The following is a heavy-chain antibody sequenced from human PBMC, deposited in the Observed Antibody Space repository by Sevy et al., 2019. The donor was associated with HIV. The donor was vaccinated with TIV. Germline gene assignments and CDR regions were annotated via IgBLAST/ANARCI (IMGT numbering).Heavy chain of an antibody. D-gene: IGHD3-22*01. CDR3: ARLGHPNFFDSSGHYPDF. CDR2: ISYDGSGE. V-gene: IGHV3-30-3*01. Sequence: GGSLRLSCAASRFTFSSYHMYWVRQAPGKGLEWVAAISYDGSGEHYGGSVKGRFTISRDNSKNTLYLQMNSLRIEDTAVYYCARLGHPNFFDSSGHYPDFWGQGTLVTVSS. J-gene: IGHJ4*02. CDR1: RFTFSSYH.